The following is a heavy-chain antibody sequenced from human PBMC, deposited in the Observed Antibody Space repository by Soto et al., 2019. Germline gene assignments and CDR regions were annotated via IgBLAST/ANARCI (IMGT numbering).Heavy chain of an antibody. Sequence: GASVKVSCKASGYTFTSYYMHWVRQAPGQGLEWMGWINPNSGGTNYAQKFQGWVTMTRDTSISTAYMELSRLRSDDTAVYYCARDMGYSYGYYYYGMDVWGQGTTVTVSS. CDR1: GYTFTSYY. D-gene: IGHD5-18*01. V-gene: IGHV1-2*04. CDR2: INPNSGGT. J-gene: IGHJ6*02. CDR3: ARDMGYSYGYYYYGMDV.